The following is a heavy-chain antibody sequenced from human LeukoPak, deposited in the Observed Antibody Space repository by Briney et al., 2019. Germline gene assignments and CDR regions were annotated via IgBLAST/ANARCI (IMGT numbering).Heavy chain of an antibody. CDR3: AREGYYYDSSGCYLHY. CDR2: INPNSGGT. V-gene: IGHV1-2*02. J-gene: IGHJ4*02. CDR1: GYTFTGYY. Sequence: ASVKVSCKASGYTFTGYYMHWVRQAPGQGLEWMGWINPNSGGTNYAQKFQGRVTMTRDTSISTAYMELSRLRSDDTAVYYCAREGYYYDSSGCYLHYWGQGTLVTVSS. D-gene: IGHD3-22*01.